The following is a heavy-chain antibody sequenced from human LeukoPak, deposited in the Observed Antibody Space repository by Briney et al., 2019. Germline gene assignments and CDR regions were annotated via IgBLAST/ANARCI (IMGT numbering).Heavy chain of an antibody. Sequence: GSLRLSCAASGFTFSSYSMNWVRQAPGKGLEWVSFISSSSSYIYYADSVKGRFTISRDNAKNSLYLQMNSLRAEDTAVYYCAPLGYYYDSSGKRFDYWGQGTLVTVSS. D-gene: IGHD3-22*01. J-gene: IGHJ4*02. CDR1: GFTFSSYS. CDR3: APLGYYYDSSGKRFDY. CDR2: ISSSSSYI. V-gene: IGHV3-21*01.